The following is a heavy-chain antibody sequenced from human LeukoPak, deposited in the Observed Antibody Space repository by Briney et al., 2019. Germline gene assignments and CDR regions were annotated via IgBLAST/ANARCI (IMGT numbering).Heavy chain of an antibody. V-gene: IGHV3-66*01. D-gene: IGHD1-26*01. J-gene: IGHJ4*02. CDR1: GFTVSSNY. CDR2: IYSGGST. Sequence: GGSLRLSCAASGFTVSSNYMSWVRQAPGKGLEWVSVIYSGGSTYYADSVKGRFTVSRDNAKNSLYLQMNSLRAEDTAVYYCARDDVVGAKANDYWGRGTLVTVSS. CDR3: ARDDVVGAKANDY.